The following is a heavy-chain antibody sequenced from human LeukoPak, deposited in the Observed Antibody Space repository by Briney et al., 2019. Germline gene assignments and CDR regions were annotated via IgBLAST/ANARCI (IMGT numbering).Heavy chain of an antibody. V-gene: IGHV2-5*02. CDR1: GFSLSTSGVG. CDR2: IYWDDDK. J-gene: IGHJ3*02. D-gene: IGHD3-10*01. CDR3: ALYGSGSYRGDAFDI. Sequence: SGPTLVKPTQTLTLTCTFSGFSLSTSGVGVGWIRQPPGKALEWLALIYWDDDKRYSPSLKSRLTITKDTSKNQVVLTMTNMDPVDTATYYCALYGSGSYRGDAFDIWGQGTMVTVSS.